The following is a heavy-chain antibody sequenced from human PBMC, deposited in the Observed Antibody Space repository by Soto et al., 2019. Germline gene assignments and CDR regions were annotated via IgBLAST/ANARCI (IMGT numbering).Heavy chain of an antibody. V-gene: IGHV1-69*01. J-gene: IGHJ4*02. CDR1: GGIFSSYA. D-gene: IGHD6-6*01. CDR3: ARVGGIGAPPGTDY. Sequence: QVQLVQSGAEVKKPGSSVKVSCKASGGIFSSYAISWLRQAPGQGLEWMGAVIPILGQAYYAQDLQDRVSITADESTRTTYMELSGLRSEDTAVYFCARVGGIGAPPGTDYWGQGTLVTVSS. CDR2: VIPILGQA.